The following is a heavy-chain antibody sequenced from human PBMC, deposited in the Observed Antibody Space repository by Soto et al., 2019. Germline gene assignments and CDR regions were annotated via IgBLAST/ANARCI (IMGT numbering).Heavy chain of an antibody. CDR2: ISNAGSDT. CDR1: GFTFNNYG. Sequence: QVQLVEAGGGVVQPGRSLRLSCAASGFTFNNYGMLWVRQAPGKGLEWVVTISNAGSDTYYADSVQGRLTISRDNSKNTEYLHMNSLRAEETAVYSCAKDQGIAASHGIDWGQGTMVSVSS. D-gene: IGHD6-13*01. J-gene: IGHJ3*01. CDR3: AKDQGIAASHGID. V-gene: IGHV3-30*18.